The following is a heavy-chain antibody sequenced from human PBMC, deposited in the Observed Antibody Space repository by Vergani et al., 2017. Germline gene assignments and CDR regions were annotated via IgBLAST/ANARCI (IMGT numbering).Heavy chain of an antibody. V-gene: IGHV3-15*01. J-gene: IGHJ4*02. CDR2: IKSKTDGGTT. CDR3: AREAYHYYDS. Sequence: EVQLVESGGGLVKPGGSLRLSCAASGFTFSNAWMSWVRQAPGKGLEWVGRIKSKTDGGTTDYAAPVKGRFTISRDDSKNTLYLQMNSLRAEDTAVYYCAREAYHYYDSWGQGTLVTVSS. CDR1: GFTFSNAW. D-gene: IGHD3-22*01.